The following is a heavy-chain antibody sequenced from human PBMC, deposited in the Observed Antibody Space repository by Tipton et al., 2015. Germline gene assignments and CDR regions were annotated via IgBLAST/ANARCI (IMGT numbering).Heavy chain of an antibody. CDR2: ISGTGVGT. CDR3: ARDDGDYVLGEFDY. J-gene: IGHJ4*02. CDR1: GLTFDNHA. Sequence: SLRLSCAASGLTFDNHAMSWVRQAPGKGLEWVSGISGTGVGTYYAPSVQGRFTVSRDNVKNTLYLQMNSLRDDDTAVYYCARDDGDYVLGEFDYWGRGTLVAVSS. D-gene: IGHD4-17*01. V-gene: IGHV3-23*01.